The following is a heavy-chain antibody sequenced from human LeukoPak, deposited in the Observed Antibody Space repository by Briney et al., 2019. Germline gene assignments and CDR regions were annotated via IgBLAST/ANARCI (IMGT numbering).Heavy chain of an antibody. CDR1: GYTFTNYG. D-gene: IGHD2-15*01. Sequence: ASVKVSCKASGYTFTNYGITWVRQAPGQGLEWMGWISASNGDTHYSEKFQDRITVTTDTSTSTAYMELRSLVSDDTAVYYCARDGPVARGSPTDYWGQGTLVTVSS. V-gene: IGHV1-18*01. CDR2: ISASNGDT. CDR3: ARDGPVARGSPTDY. J-gene: IGHJ4*02.